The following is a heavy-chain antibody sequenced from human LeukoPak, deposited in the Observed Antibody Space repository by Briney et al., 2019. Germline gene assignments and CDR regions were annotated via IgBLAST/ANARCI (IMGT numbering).Heavy chain of an antibody. CDR3: AKRGVVIRVILVGFRKEAYYFDF. V-gene: IGHV3-23*01. CDR2: ISGSGGGT. CDR1: GLTLSNYA. D-gene: IGHD3-22*01. Sequence: HSGGPLRHSCAVSGLTLSNYAMSWVRQAPGKGLEWVAGISGSGGGTNYADSGKGRFTISRDNPKNTLYRQMNNLRADDTAVYFCAKRGVVIRVILVGFRKEAYYFDFWGQGALVTVSS. J-gene: IGHJ4*02.